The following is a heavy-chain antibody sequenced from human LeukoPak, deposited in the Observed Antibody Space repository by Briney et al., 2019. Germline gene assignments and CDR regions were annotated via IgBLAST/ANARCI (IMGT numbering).Heavy chain of an antibody. CDR3: ARDEDSAYGSGSYLS. CDR2: LYYSGST. D-gene: IGHD3-10*01. V-gene: IGHV4-59*01. CDR1: GGSIRGYY. J-gene: IGHJ5*02. Sequence: SETLSLTCSVSGGSIRGYYWSWIRQPPGKGLEWIGYLYYSGSTNYNPSLKSRVTISVDTSKYKFSLELSTVTAEDTAVYYCARDEDSAYGSGSYLSWGQGTLVTVSS.